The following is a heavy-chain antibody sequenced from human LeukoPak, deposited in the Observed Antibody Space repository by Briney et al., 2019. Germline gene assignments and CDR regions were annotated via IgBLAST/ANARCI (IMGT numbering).Heavy chain of an antibody. Sequence: PGGSLRLSCAASGFTLSSHEMNWVRQAPRKGLEWVSYISSSSSTIYYADSVKGRFTISRDNAKNSLYLQMNTLRDEDTAVYHCARVLVYYDILSGYYPIDYWGQGTLVTVSS. CDR3: ARVLVYYDILSGYYPIDY. V-gene: IGHV3-48*02. J-gene: IGHJ4*02. CDR2: ISSSSSTI. CDR1: GFTLSSHE. D-gene: IGHD3-9*01.